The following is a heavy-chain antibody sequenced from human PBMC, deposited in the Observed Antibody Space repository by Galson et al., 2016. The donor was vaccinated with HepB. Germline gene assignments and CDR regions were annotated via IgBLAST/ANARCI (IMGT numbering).Heavy chain of an antibody. Sequence: SLRLSCAASGFSFGSYAMHWVRQTPAKGLEWVAVISGDGTNKYYADSVKGRFTISRDNAKNTLYLQMNSLRVEDTAVYYCARGPGPPVVGDFSHGLDVWGQGATVTVSS. CDR3: ARGPGPPVVGDFSHGLDV. D-gene: IGHD2-21*02. CDR1: GFSFGSYA. CDR2: ISGDGTNK. J-gene: IGHJ6*02. V-gene: IGHV3-30*03.